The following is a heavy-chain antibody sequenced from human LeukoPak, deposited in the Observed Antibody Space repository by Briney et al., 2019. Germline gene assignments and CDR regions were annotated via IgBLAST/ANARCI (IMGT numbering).Heavy chain of an antibody. D-gene: IGHD3-10*01. CDR3: ARDGNKFGSQYGSGSYYGDY. J-gene: IGHJ4*02. CDR2: ISGSGGST. Sequence: ETLSLTWAVYGGSFSGYYCSWIRQAPGNGLEWVSAISGSGGSTYYADSVKGRFTISRDNSKNTLYLQMNSLRAEDTAVYYCARDGNKFGSQYGSGSYYGDYWGQETLVTVSS. V-gene: IGHV3-23*01. CDR1: GGSFSGYY.